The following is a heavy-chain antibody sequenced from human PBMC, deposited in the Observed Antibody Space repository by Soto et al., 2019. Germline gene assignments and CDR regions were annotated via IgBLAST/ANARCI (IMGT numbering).Heavy chain of an antibody. V-gene: IGHV1-18*01. CDR1: GYTFTSYG. D-gene: IGHD1-26*01. CDR2: ISAYNGNT. J-gene: IGHJ6*02. CDR3: ARAYPVGATPHYYYGMDV. Sequence: QVQLVQSGAEVKKPGASVKVSCKASGYTFTSYGISWVRQAPGQGLEWMGWISAYNGNTNYAQKLQGRVTMTTDTSTGTAYMELRSLRSDDTAVYYCARAYPVGATPHYYYGMDVWGQGTTVTVSS.